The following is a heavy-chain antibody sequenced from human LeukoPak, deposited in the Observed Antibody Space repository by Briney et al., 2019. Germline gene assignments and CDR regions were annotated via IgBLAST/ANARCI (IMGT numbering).Heavy chain of an antibody. CDR3: ARASSIGAAGLIDS. V-gene: IGHV3-53*01. Sequence: GGSLRLSCAASGFTVSSIYMNWVRQAPGKGLEWVSVIYSGGTTYYADSVKGRFTISRDNSKNTLYLQMNSLRPEDTAVYYCARASSIGAAGLIDSWGQGTLVTVSS. CDR2: IYSGGTT. CDR1: GFTVSSIY. J-gene: IGHJ4*02. D-gene: IGHD6-13*01.